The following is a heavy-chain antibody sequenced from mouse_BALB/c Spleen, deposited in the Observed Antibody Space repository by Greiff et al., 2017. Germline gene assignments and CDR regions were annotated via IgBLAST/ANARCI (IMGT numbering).Heavy chain of an antibody. D-gene: IGHD2-1*01. Sequence: EVMLVESGGDLVKPGGSLKLSCAASGFTFSSYGMSWVRQTPDKRLEWVATISSGGSYTYYPDSVKGRFTISRDNAKNTLYLQMSSLKSEDTAMYYCASYYGNYGAMDYWGQGTSVTVSS. CDR2: ISSGGSYT. CDR3: ASYYGNYGAMDY. J-gene: IGHJ4*01. CDR1: GFTFSSYG. V-gene: IGHV5-6*01.